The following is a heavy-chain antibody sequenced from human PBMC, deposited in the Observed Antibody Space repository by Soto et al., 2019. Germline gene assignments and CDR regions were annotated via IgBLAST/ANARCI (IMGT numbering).Heavy chain of an antibody. CDR3: AREMGACSDSSCYPGPYDS. V-gene: IGHV3-48*02. CDR1: GFTFTSYS. J-gene: IGHJ5*02. Sequence: GSLRLSCAASGFTFTSYSMNWVRQAPGQGLEWVSYITSKSTTIKYADSVKGRFTVSRDNAKNSLYLQLNSLRDEDTAVYYCAREMGACSDSSCYPGPYDSWGQGTLVTVSS. D-gene: IGHD3-3*01. CDR2: ITSKSTTI.